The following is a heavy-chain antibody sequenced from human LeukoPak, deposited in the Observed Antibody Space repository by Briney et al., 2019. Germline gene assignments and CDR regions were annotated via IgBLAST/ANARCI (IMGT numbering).Heavy chain of an antibody. CDR3: ARGTALPFDY. CDR2: ISAGNGNT. J-gene: IGHJ4*02. CDR1: GYTFTSYA. V-gene: IGHV1-3*01. D-gene: IGHD2-8*02. Sequence: RASVKVSCKASGYTFTSYAMHWVRQAPGQRLEWMGWISAGNGNTKYSQKFQGRVTITRDTSASTAYMELSSLRSEDTAVYYCARGTALPFDYWGQGTLVTVSS.